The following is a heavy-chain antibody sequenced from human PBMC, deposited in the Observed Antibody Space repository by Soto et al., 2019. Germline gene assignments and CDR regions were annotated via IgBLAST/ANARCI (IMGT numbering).Heavy chain of an antibody. J-gene: IGHJ4*02. CDR2: ISGSGGST. D-gene: IGHD3-3*01. Sequence: PGGSLRLSCAASGFTFSSYAMSWVRQAPGKGLEWASAISGSGGSTYYADSVKGRFTISRDNSKNTLYLQMNSLRAEDTAVYYCARTRDFWSGYYRPIAVAGTADYWGQGTLVTVSS. CDR1: GFTFSSYA. V-gene: IGHV3-23*01. CDR3: ARTRDFWSGYYRPIAVAGTADY.